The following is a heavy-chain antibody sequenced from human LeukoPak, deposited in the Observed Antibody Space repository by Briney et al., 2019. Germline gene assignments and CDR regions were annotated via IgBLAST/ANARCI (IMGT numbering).Heavy chain of an antibody. Sequence: GGPLRLSCAASGFTFSSYAMSWVRQAPGKGLEWVSAISGSGGSTYYADSVKGRFTISRDNSKNTLYLQMNSLRAEDTAVYYYAKDPDDGSGSYSDYWGQGTLVTVSS. CDR1: GFTFSSYA. CDR2: ISGSGGST. J-gene: IGHJ4*02. V-gene: IGHV3-23*01. CDR3: AKDPDDGSGSYSDY. D-gene: IGHD3-10*01.